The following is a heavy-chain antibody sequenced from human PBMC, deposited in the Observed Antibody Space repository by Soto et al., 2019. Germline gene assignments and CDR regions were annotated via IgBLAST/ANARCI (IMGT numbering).Heavy chain of an antibody. CDR2: ISTYNGNT. V-gene: IGHV1-18*01. CDR3: ARGGQPIDY. CDR1: GYTFTSYD. Sequence: QVQLVQSGAEVKKPGASVKVSCKASGYTFTSYDISWVRQAPGQVLERMGWISTYNGNTNYAQKVQGRVTMTTATSTSTADMELSSLRSDDTAVHYCARGGQPIDYWDQGTLVTVSS. J-gene: IGHJ4*02.